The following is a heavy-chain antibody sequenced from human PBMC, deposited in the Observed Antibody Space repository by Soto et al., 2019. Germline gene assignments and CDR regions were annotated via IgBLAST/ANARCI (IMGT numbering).Heavy chain of an antibody. Sequence: EVQLLESGGGLVQPGGSLRLSCAASGFTYSSYAMSWVRQAPGKGLEWVSAISGSGGSTYYADSVKGRFTIPRDNFNNPLYLQMNSLRAEDTAVYYCAKDLGSYSNYFDYWGQGTLVTVSS. J-gene: IGHJ4*02. D-gene: IGHD4-4*01. CDR3: AKDLGSYSNYFDY. CDR2: ISGSGGST. V-gene: IGHV3-23*01. CDR1: GFTYSSYA.